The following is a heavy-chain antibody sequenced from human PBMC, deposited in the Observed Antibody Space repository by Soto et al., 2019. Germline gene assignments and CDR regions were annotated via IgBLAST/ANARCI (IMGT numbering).Heavy chain of an antibody. CDR3: ARDKDRLQLGGNYYYILDV. CDR1: GGTFSTSA. D-gene: IGHD1-1*01. CDR2: IMPVFPTP. Sequence: QVQLVQSGAEVKKPGSSVKVSCKASGGTFSTSAISWVRQAPGQGLEWVGGIMPVFPTPDYAQNFQGRVTITADEATTTASLELTSRRADDTAVYYCARDKDRLQLGGNYYYILDVWGQGTAITVSS. V-gene: IGHV1-69*12. J-gene: IGHJ6*02.